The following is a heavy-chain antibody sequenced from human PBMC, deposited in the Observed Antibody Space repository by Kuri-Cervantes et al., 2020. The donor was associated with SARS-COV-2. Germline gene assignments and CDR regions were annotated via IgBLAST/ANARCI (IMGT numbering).Heavy chain of an antibody. D-gene: IGHD2-2*01. CDR2: IYTSGST. Sequence: SETLSLTCTVSSGSISSYYWSWIRQPAGKGLEWIGRIYTSGSTNYNPSLKSRVTMSVDTSKNQFSLKLSSVTAADTAVYYCAREETDIVVVPAAMNWFDPWGQGTLVTVSS. CDR1: SGSISSYY. V-gene: IGHV4-4*07. J-gene: IGHJ5*02. CDR3: AREETDIVVVPAAMNWFDP.